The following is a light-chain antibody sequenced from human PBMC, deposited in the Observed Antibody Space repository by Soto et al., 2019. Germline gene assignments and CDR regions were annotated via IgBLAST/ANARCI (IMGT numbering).Light chain of an antibody. J-gene: IGKJ1*01. CDR1: QSISSY. V-gene: IGKV1-39*01. Sequence: DIQMTQSPSSLSASVGDRVTITCRASQSISSYLNWYQQKPGKAPNLLIYAASSLQSGVPSRFSGSGSGTDFILTISSLQPEDFATYYCQQSYSTLGTFGQGTKVEIK. CDR3: QQSYSTLGT. CDR2: AAS.